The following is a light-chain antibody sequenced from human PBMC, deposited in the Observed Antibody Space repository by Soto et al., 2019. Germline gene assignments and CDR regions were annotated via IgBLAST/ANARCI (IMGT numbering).Light chain of an antibody. CDR3: QRRHNWPTWT. Sequence: EIVMTQSPATLSVSPGESATLSCRAGQNIHNYLAWYQQKPGQAPRLLIYGASNRATGIPDRFSGGGSGTDITLPISSLEPEDFAVYYCQRRHNWPTWTFGQGTKVDIK. J-gene: IGKJ1*01. V-gene: IGKV3-11*01. CDR2: GAS. CDR1: QNIHNY.